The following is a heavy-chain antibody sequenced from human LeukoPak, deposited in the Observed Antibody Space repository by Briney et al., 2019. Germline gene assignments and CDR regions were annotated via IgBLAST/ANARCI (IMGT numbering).Heavy chain of an antibody. CDR1: GYTFTGYH. V-gene: IGHV1-2*06. Sequence: ASVKVSCKASGYTFTGYHIHCVRQAPGQGLEWMERINPYSGDTNFAQKFQGRVTMTRDTSINTAYMDLSSLTPDDTAVYFCARDQGSLTRSWYTGYWGQGTQVTVSS. J-gene: IGHJ4*02. D-gene: IGHD6-13*01. CDR2: INPYSGDT. CDR3: ARDQGSLTRSWYTGY.